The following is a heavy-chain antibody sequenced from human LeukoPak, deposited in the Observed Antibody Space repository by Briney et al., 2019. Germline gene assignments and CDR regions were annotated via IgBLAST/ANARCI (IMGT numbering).Heavy chain of an antibody. CDR3: ATFPSAATNPQLSFDP. Sequence: SETLSLTCAVYGGSFSGYYWSWIRQPPVKGLEWIGEINHSGSTNYNPSLKSRVTISVDTSKNQFSLKLSSVTAADTAVYYCATFPSAATNPQLSFDPWGQGTLVTVSS. CDR2: INHSGST. J-gene: IGHJ5*02. CDR1: GGSFSGYY. D-gene: IGHD1-7*01. V-gene: IGHV4-34*01.